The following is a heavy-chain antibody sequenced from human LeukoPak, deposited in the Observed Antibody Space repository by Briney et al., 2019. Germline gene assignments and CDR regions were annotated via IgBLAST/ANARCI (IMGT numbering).Heavy chain of an antibody. CDR1: GGSIRRGSYY. CDR3: ARGGHYYDSSGYGFDY. J-gene: IGHJ4*02. CDR2: IYISGST. D-gene: IGHD3-22*01. V-gene: IGHV4-61*02. Sequence: SETLSLTCTVSGGSIRRGSYYWSWIRQPAGKGLEWIGRIYISGSTNYNPSLKNRVTISVDTSKNQFSMELSSVIAADTAVYYCARGGHYYDSSGYGFDYWGQGTLVTVSS.